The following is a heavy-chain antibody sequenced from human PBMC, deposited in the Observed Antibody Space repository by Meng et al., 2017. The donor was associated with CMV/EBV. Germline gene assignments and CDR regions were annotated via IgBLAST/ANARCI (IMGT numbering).Heavy chain of an antibody. D-gene: IGHD3-9*01. CDR1: GYTFTSYG. V-gene: IGHV1-18*01. CDR2: ISAYNGNT. CDR3: ARARVDDVLTGYLPQGDVYYYGMDV. J-gene: IGHJ6*02. Sequence: ASVKVSCKPSGYTFTSYGITWVRQAPGQGLEWMGWISAYNGNTNYAQKLQGRVTMTTDTSTSTAYMDPRDLRFDDTAVYYCARARVDDVLTGYLPQGDVYYYGMDVWGLGTTVTVSS.